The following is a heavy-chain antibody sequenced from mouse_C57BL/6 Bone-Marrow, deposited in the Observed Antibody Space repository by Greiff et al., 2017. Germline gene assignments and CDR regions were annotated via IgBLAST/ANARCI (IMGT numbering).Heavy chain of an antibody. Sequence: QVQLQQPGTELVKPGASVKLSCKASGYTFTSYWMHWVKQRPGQGLEWIGNINPSNGGTNYNEKFKSKATLTVDKSSSTAYMQLSSLTSEDSAVDYCARDDYERDAMDYWGQGTSVTVSS. V-gene: IGHV1-53*01. J-gene: IGHJ4*01. D-gene: IGHD2-4*01. CDR3: ARDDYERDAMDY. CDR1: GYTFTSYW. CDR2: INPSNGGT.